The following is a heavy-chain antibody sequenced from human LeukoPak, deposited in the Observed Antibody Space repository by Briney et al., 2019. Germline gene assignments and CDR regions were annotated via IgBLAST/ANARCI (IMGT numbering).Heavy chain of an antibody. D-gene: IGHD6-13*01. CDR2: IYYGGST. Sequence: PSETLSLTCTVSGGSISSHYWSWIRQPPGKGLEWIGYIYYGGSTNFSPSLKSRLTISVDTSKNQFSLKLSSVTAADTAVYYCARTYGSSGLGYFDLWGRGTLVTVSS. CDR3: ARTYGSSGLGYFDL. CDR1: GGSISSHY. V-gene: IGHV4-59*11. J-gene: IGHJ2*01.